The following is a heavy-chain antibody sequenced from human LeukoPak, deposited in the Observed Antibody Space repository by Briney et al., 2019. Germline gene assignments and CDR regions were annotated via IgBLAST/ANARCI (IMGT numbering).Heavy chain of an antibody. Sequence: PGGSLRLSCAASGFTFSSQAMSWVRQAPGKGLKWVSAISGSAGSTYYADSVKGRFIISRDNAKNTVYLQMNSLRAEDTAVYYCARVLSGSWDWFDPWGQGTLVTVSS. CDR1: GFTFSSQA. V-gene: IGHV3-23*01. CDR2: ISGSAGST. D-gene: IGHD3-22*01. CDR3: ARVLSGSWDWFDP. J-gene: IGHJ5*02.